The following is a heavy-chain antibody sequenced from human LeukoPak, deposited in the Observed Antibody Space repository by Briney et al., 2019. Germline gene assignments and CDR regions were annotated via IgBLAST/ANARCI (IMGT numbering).Heavy chain of an antibody. Sequence: ASVTVSHKASGYTFTGYYMHWVRQAPGQGLEWMGWINPNSGGTNYAQKFQGRVTMTRDTSISTAYVELSRLRPDDTAVYYCARESPWGGYWGQGTLVTVSS. V-gene: IGHV1-2*02. CDR1: GYTFTGYY. J-gene: IGHJ4*02. D-gene: IGHD3-10*01. CDR2: INPNSGGT. CDR3: ARESPWGGY.